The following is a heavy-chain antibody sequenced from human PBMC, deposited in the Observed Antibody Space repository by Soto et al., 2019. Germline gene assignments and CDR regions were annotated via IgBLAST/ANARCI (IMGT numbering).Heavy chain of an antibody. J-gene: IGHJ6*03. CDR1: GGSISSGGYY. CDR2: IYYSGST. D-gene: IGHD6-25*01. CDR3: ASSLGRLAPTYYYYYYMDV. Sequence: QVQLQESGPGLVKPSQTLSLTCTVSGGSISSGGYYWSWIRQHPGKGLEWIGYIYYSGSTYYNPSLKSRVTRSVDTSKNQFSLKLSSVTAADTAVYYCASSLGRLAPTYYYYYYMDVWGKGTTVTVSS. V-gene: IGHV4-31*03.